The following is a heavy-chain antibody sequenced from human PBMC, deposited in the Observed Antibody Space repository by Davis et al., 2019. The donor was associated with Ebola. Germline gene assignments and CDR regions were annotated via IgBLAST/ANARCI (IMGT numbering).Heavy chain of an antibody. Sequence: GGSLRLSCVDFSFICSNYVIMWVRQAPGKGLEWVANIKEDGSEKYYVDSVKGRFTISRDNAKNSLYLQMNSLRAEDTAVYYCARAGWDIVVVPAAHHTFDFWGQGTLVTVSS. CDR3: ARAGWDIVVVPAAHHTFDF. CDR1: SFICSNYV. J-gene: IGHJ4*02. D-gene: IGHD2-2*01. CDR2: IKEDGSEK. V-gene: IGHV3-7*01.